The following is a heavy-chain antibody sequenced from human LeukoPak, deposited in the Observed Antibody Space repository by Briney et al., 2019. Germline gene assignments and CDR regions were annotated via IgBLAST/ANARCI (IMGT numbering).Heavy chain of an antibody. V-gene: IGHV3-48*03. CDR3: ARILMAGRPDY. Sequence: GGSLRLSCAASGFTFSSYEMNWVRQAPGKGLEGVSYISSSGSTIYYADSVKGRFTISREKAKNSLYLQMNSLRAEDTAVYYCARILMAGRPDYWGQGTLVTVSS. D-gene: IGHD3-10*01. CDR1: GFTFSSYE. CDR2: ISSSGSTI. J-gene: IGHJ4*02.